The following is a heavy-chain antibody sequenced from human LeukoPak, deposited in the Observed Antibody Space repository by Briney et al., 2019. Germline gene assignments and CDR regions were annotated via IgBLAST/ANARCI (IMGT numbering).Heavy chain of an antibody. CDR1: GFTFSSYA. CDR2: LSDSGAYT. CDR3: ARGYCSGSSCYQRNWFDP. V-gene: IGHV3-23*01. Sequence: GGSLRLSCAASGFTFSSYAMRWVRLAPGKGLEWVSALSDSGAYTYYADSVRGRFTISRDNSKNTLFMQMNSLRAEDTAVYYCARGYCSGSSCYQRNWFDPGGKGSLVTVSS. J-gene: IGHJ5*02. D-gene: IGHD2-2*01.